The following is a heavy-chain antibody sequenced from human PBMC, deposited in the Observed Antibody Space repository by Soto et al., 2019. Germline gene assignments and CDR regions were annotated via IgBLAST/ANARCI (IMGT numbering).Heavy chain of an antibody. J-gene: IGHJ5*02. CDR1: GGSISSGDYY. V-gene: IGHV4-30-4*01. Sequence: PSETLSLTCTVSGGSISSGDYYWSWIRQRPGKGLEWIGYIYYSGSTYYNPSLKSRVTISVDTSKNQFSLKLSSVTAADTAVYYCARGIYLNWFDPWGQGTLVTVSS. CDR2: IYYSGST. CDR3: ARGIYLNWFDP. D-gene: IGHD3-16*02.